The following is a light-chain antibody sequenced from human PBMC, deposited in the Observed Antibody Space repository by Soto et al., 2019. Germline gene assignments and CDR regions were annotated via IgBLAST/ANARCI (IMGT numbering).Light chain of an antibody. CDR2: GVS. Sequence: EIVLTQSPGTLSLSPGERATLSCRASQSVSSSYLAWYQQKPGQAPRLLIYGVSSRATGIPDRFSGSGSGTDFTLTIIRLEPEDFAVYYCQQYGRSPLTFGGGTKVDIK. CDR3: QQYGRSPLT. J-gene: IGKJ4*01. CDR1: QSVSSSY. V-gene: IGKV3-20*01.